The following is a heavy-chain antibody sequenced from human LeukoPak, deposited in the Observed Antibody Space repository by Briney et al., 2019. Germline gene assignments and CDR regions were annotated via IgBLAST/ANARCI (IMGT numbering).Heavy chain of an antibody. V-gene: IGHV1-2*06. CDR3: AREIEYTSGRGIDY. CDR1: GYTFTGYY. CDR2: INPNTGGT. D-gene: IGHD6-19*01. J-gene: IGHJ4*02. Sequence: GASVKVSCKASGYTFTGYYMHWVRQAPGQGLEWMGRINPNTGGTNYAQKFQGRVALTSDTSISTAYMEVSRLRSDDTAVYYCAREIEYTSGRGIDYWGQGTLVTVSS.